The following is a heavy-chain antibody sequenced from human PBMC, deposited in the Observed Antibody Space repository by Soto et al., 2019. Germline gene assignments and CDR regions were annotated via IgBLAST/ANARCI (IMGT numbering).Heavy chain of an antibody. CDR1: GGTFSSYA. V-gene: IGHV1-69*13. J-gene: IGHJ4*02. CDR2: IIPIFGTA. D-gene: IGHD1-26*01. CDR3: ATSGRNSGSYYVAY. Sequence: SVKVSCKASGGTFSSYAISWVRQAPGQGLEWMGGIIPIFGTANYAQKFQGRVTITADESTSTAYMELRSLRSDDTAVYYCATSGRNSGSYYVAYWGQGTLVTVSS.